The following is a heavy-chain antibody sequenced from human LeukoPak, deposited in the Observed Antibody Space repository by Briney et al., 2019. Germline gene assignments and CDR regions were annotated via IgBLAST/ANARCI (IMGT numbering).Heavy chain of an antibody. V-gene: IGHV4-34*01. CDR2: INHSGST. J-gene: IGHJ4*02. CDR3: ARGYSNYVWGSYRSYYFDY. CDR1: GGSFSGYY. D-gene: IGHD3-16*02. Sequence: SETLSLTCAVYGGSFSGYYWSWIRQPPGKGLEWIGEINHSGSTNYNPSLKSRVTISVDTSKNQFSLKLSSVTAADTAVYYCARGYSNYVWGSYRSYYFDYWGQGTLVTVSS.